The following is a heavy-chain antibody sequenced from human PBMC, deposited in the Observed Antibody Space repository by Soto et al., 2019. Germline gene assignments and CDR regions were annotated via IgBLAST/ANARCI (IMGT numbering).Heavy chain of an antibody. J-gene: IGHJ5*02. CDR3: ARVNPSSNWFDP. Sequence: PSETLSLTCTVSGGSISSGDYYWSWIRQPPGKGLEWIGYIYYSGSTYYNPSLKSRVTISVDTSKNQFSLKLSSVTAADTAVYYCARVNPSSNWFDPWGQGTLVTVS. V-gene: IGHV4-30-4*01. CDR2: IYYSGST. CDR1: GGSISSGDYY.